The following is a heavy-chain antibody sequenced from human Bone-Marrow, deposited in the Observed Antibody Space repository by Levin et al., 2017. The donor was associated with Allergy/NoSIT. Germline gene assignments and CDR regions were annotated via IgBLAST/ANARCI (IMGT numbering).Heavy chain of an antibody. D-gene: IGHD1-1*01. V-gene: IGHV3-30-3*01. CDR2: ISYDGSNK. CDR3: AREVPTDETHWNDVTGPMKY. J-gene: IGHJ4*02. Sequence: GESLKISCAASGFTFSSYAMHWVRQAPGKGLEWVAVISYDGSNKYYADSVKGRFTISRDNSKNTLYLQMNSLRAEDTAVYYCAREVPTDETHWNDVTGPMKYWGQGTLVTVSS. CDR1: GFTFSSYA.